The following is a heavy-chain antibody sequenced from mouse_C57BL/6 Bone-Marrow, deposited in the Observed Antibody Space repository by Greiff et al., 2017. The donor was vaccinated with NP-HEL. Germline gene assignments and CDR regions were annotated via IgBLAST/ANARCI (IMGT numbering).Heavy chain of an antibody. V-gene: IGHV1-76*01. J-gene: IGHJ2*01. CDR1: GYTFTDYY. CDR2: IYPGSGNT. D-gene: IGHD6-1*01. Sequence: LVESGAELVRPGASVKLSCKASGYTFTDYYINWVKQRPGQGLEWIARIYPGSGNTYYNEKFKGKATLTAEKSSSTAYMQHSSLTSEDSAVYCCARSLFYWGQGTTLTVSS. CDR3: ARSLFY.